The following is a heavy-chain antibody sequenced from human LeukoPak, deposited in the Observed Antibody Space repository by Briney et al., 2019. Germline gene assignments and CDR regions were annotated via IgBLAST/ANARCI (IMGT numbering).Heavy chain of an antibody. V-gene: IGHV1-18*01. D-gene: IGHD5-12*01. J-gene: IGHJ5*02. CDR1: XYXXTXYG. CDR3: ARVGGYSGYDSAP. Sequence: ASVXVSCXAXXYXXTXYGIXXVRQAPGQGGEWMGWISAYNGNTNYAQKLQGRVTMTTDTSTSTAYMELRSLRSDDTAVYYCARVGGYSGYDSAPWGQGTLVTVSP. CDR2: ISAYNGNT.